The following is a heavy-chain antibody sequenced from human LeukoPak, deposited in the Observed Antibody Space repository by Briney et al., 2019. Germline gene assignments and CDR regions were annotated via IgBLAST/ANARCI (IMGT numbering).Heavy chain of an antibody. D-gene: IGHD5-24*01. CDR2: ISGSGGST. J-gene: IGHJ4*02. CDR3: TRASDGYNSDY. Sequence: GGSLRLSCAASGFTFSSYSMNWVRQAPGKGLEWVSAISGSGGSTYYADSVKGRFTISRDNSKNTLYLQMNSLRAEDTAVYYCTRASDGYNSDYWGQGTLVTVSS. V-gene: IGHV3-23*01. CDR1: GFTFSSYS.